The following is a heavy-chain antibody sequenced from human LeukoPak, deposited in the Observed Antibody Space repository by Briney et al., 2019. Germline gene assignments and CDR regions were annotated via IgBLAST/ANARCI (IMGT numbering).Heavy chain of an antibody. V-gene: IGHV3-23*01. CDR3: AKDVGYCSSTTCYKPFDY. D-gene: IGHD2-2*02. CDR1: GFTFSDYA. Sequence: GGSLRLSCAASGFTFSDYAMSWVRQAPGKGLEWVSAFSGRGGSTYYADSVNGRFTISRDDSKNTLYLQMNSLRAEDTAVYYCAKDVGYCSSTTCYKPFDYWGQGTLVTVSS. J-gene: IGHJ4*02. CDR2: FSGRGGST.